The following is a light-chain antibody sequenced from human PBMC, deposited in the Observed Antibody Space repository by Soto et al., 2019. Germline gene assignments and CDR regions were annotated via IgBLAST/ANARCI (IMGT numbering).Light chain of an antibody. CDR3: QQRHMWPIT. CDR1: QSFRGL. CDR2: DAY. Sequence: EVILPQSPVNLTVSAVERATLSGRSSQSFRGLLAWYQQKPGQAPRLLIYDAYNRATGIPPRFSGSGSGTDFTLTISSLEPEDSAVYYCQQRHMWPITFGQGTRLEIK. V-gene: IGKV3-11*01. J-gene: IGKJ5*01.